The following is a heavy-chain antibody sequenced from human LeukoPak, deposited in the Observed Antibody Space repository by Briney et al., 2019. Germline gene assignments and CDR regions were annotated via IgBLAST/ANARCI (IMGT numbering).Heavy chain of an antibody. Sequence: GGSLRLSCAASGFTFSGYVMSWVRQAPGKGLDWVSTISGSGRNTYYADSVKGRFTISRDNSKDTLYLQMNSLRAEDTAVYYCAKVAGGGWGQGTLVTVSS. V-gene: IGHV3-23*01. D-gene: IGHD6-19*01. CDR3: AKVAGGG. CDR2: ISGSGRNT. J-gene: IGHJ4*02. CDR1: GFTFSGYV.